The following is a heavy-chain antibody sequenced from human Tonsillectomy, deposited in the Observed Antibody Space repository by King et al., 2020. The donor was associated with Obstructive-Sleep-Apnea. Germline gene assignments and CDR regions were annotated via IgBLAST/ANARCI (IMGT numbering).Heavy chain of an antibody. D-gene: IGHD5-18*01. J-gene: IGHJ6*02. CDR2: FRWNSGDI. CDR3: TRSLRGGYSYHGMDV. Sequence: VQLVESGGGLVQPGRSLRLSCAASGFTFDDYAIHWVRQAPGKGLEWVSGFRWNSGDIGYADSVKGRFSISRENAKNSLYLQMNSLRVEDTALYYCTRSLRGGYSYHGMDVWGQGTTVTVS. V-gene: IGHV3-9*01. CDR1: GFTFDDYA.